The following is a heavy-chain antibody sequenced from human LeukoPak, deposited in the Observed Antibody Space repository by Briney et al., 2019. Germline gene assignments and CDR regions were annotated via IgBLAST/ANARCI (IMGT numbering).Heavy chain of an antibody. Sequence: GGSLRLSCAASGFTFSSYGMHWVRQAPGKGLEWVAVISYDGSNKYYADSVKGRFTISRDNSKNTLYQQMNSLRAEDTAVYYCAKDFYGDFLYYFDYWGQGTLVTVSS. CDR2: ISYDGSNK. J-gene: IGHJ4*02. V-gene: IGHV3-30*18. CDR1: GFTFSSYG. D-gene: IGHD4-17*01. CDR3: AKDFYGDFLYYFDY.